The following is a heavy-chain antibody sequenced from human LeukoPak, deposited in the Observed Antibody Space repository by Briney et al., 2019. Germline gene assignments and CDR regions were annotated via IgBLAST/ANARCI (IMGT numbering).Heavy chain of an antibody. V-gene: IGHV4-38-2*02. CDR1: GYSISSGYY. D-gene: IGHD3-3*01. Sequence: SETLSLTCTVSGYSISSGYYWGWIRQPPGKGLEWNGSICHSGSTYYNPSLKRRVTISVDTSKNQFSLKLSSVTAADTAVYYCARVFGYDFWSGYSNNWFDPWGQGTLVTVSS. CDR2: ICHSGST. J-gene: IGHJ5*02. CDR3: ARVFGYDFWSGYSNNWFDP.